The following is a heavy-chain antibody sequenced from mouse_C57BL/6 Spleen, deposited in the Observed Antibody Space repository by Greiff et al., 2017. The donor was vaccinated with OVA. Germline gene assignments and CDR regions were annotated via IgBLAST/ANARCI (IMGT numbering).Heavy chain of an antibody. V-gene: IGHV2-9-1*01. CDR1: GFSLTSYA. J-gene: IGHJ4*01. Sequence: QVQLQQSGPGLVAPSQSLSITCTVSGFSLTSYAISWVRQPPGKGLEWLGVIWTGGGTNYNSALKSRLSISKDNSKSQVFLKMNSLQTDDTARYYCARKLDSLYYYAMDYWGQGTSVTVSS. CDR2: IWTGGGT. CDR3: ARKLDSLYYYAMDY. D-gene: IGHD1-1*01.